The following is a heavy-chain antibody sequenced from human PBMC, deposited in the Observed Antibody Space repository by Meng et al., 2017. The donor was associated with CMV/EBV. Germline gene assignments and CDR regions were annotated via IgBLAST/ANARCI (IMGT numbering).Heavy chain of an antibody. CDR3: SSYIGIYINWYFDL. CDR1: SYTVTGYY. J-gene: IGHJ2*01. CDR2: INPGSGDT. D-gene: IGHD5-12*01. Sequence: LGMLWVSVQNTGDSVKVSCQASSYTVTGYYMHWVRQAPEQGLEWMGWINPGSGDTIYAQKFQGRVNMNRDTSISPAYMGLVRLRSDYTAVYYCSSYIGIYINWYFDLWGRGTLVTVSS. V-gene: IGHV1-2*02.